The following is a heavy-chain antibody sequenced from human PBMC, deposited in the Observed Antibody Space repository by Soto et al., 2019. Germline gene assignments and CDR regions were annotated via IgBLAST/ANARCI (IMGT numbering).Heavy chain of an antibody. Sequence: EVHLVESGGGLVQPGDSLSLSCAASGFALNIFWMSWIRQAPGKGLEWVANMNQDGSEKYYVDSVKGRFRISRDNAKNSVYLQMDVLSVEDTAVYYCARDGPTTLLGQSYQFWGQGTLVTVSA. D-gene: IGHD1-1*01. CDR1: GFALNIFW. J-gene: IGHJ1*01. V-gene: IGHV3-7*01. CDR2: MNQDGSEK. CDR3: ARDGPTTLLGQSYQF.